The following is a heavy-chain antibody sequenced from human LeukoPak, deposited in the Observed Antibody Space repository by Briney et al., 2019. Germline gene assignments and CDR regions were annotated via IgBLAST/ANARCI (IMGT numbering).Heavy chain of an antibody. D-gene: IGHD3-9*01. CDR3: ARAPLLTGYFDFDY. V-gene: IGHV4-4*07. Sequence: PSETLSLTCTVSGGSISSYYWSWIRQPAGKGLEWIGRIYISGSTNYNPSLKSRVTMSVDTSKNQFSLKLSSVTAADTAVHYCARAPLLTGYFDFDYWGQGTLVTVSS. J-gene: IGHJ4*02. CDR2: IYISGST. CDR1: GGSISSYY.